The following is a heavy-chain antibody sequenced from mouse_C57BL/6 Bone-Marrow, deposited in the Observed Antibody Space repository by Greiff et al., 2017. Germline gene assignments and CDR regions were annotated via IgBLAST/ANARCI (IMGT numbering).Heavy chain of an antibody. CDR2: IDPENGDT. CDR1: GFNIKDDY. V-gene: IGHV14-4*01. Sequence: VQLQQSGAELVRPGASVKLSCTASGFNIKDDYMHWVKQRPEQGLEWIGWIDPENGDTEYASKFQGQATITADTSSNTAYLQHSSLTSEDSAVYYCAIKTTVVGYFDYWGQGTTLTVSS. D-gene: IGHD1-1*01. CDR3: AIKTTVVGYFDY. J-gene: IGHJ2*01.